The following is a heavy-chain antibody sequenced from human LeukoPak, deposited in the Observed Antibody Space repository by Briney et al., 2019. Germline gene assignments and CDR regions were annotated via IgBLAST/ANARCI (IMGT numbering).Heavy chain of an antibody. CDR2: TLYRSKWNY. D-gene: IGHD6-13*01. J-gene: IGHJ4*02. Sequence: SQTLSLTCAISGDSVSSSSVAWNWIRQSPSRGLEWLGRTLYRSKWNYDYALSVKSRITINPDSSKNQISLQLNSVTPEDTALYYCARDRWSYYFDYWGQGALVTVSS. CDR1: GDSVSSSSVA. V-gene: IGHV6-1*01. CDR3: ARDRWSYYFDY.